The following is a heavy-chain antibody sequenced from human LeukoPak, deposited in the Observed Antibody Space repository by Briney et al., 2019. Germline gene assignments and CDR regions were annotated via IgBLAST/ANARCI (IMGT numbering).Heavy chain of an antibody. V-gene: IGHV4-34*01. CDR3: AHGYCSSTSCYENWFDP. J-gene: IGHJ5*02. CDR2: INHSGST. CDR1: GGSFSGYY. D-gene: IGHD2-2*03. Sequence: SETLSRTCAVYGGSFSGYYWSWIRQPPGKGLEWIGEINHSGSTNYNPSLKSRVTISVDTSKNQFSLKLSSVTAADTAVYYCAHGYCSSTSCYENWFDPWGQGTLVTVSS.